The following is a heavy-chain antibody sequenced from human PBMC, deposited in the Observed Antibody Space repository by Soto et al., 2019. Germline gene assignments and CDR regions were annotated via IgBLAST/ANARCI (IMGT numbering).Heavy chain of an antibody. Sequence: GGSLRLSCAASGFTFSSYGMRWVRQAPGKGLEWVAVIWYDGSNKYYADSVKGRFTISRDNSKNTLYLQMNSLRAEDTAVYYCARDPGDIVLMVHYYGMDVWGQGTTVTVSS. CDR3: ARDPGDIVLMVHYYGMDV. V-gene: IGHV3-33*01. J-gene: IGHJ6*02. CDR1: GFTFSSYG. D-gene: IGHD2-8*01. CDR2: IWYDGSNK.